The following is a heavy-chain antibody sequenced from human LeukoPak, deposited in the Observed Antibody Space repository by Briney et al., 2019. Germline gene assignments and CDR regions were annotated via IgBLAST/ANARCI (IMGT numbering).Heavy chain of an antibody. CDR2: IYSGGST. D-gene: IGHD3-22*01. Sequence: PGGSLRLSCAASGFTFSSYSMNWVRQAPGKGLEWVSVIYSGGSTYYADSVKGRFTISRDNSKNTLYLQMNSLRAEDTAVYYCARVVDYYYDSSGYSDYWGQGTLVTVSS. CDR1: GFTFSSYS. V-gene: IGHV3-53*01. CDR3: ARVVDYYYDSSGYSDY. J-gene: IGHJ4*02.